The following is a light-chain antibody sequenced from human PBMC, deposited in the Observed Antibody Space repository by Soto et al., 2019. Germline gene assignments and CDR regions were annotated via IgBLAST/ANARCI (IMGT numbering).Light chain of an antibody. J-gene: IGLJ1*01. CDR3: SSYTSSSTQV. CDR1: SSDVGGYNY. CDR2: DVS. Sequence: QSALTQPASVSGSPGESITIYFTGTSSDVGGYNYVSWYQQHPGKAPKLMIYDVSNRPSGVSNRFSGSKSGNTASLTISGLQAEDEADYYFSSYTSSSTQVFGTGTKVTVL. V-gene: IGLV2-14*01.